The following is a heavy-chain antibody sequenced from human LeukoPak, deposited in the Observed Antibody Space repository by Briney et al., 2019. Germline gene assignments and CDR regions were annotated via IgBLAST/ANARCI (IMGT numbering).Heavy chain of an antibody. Sequence: PGRSLRLSCAASGFTFSSYGMHWVRQAPGKGLEWVAVISYDGSNKYYADSVKGRFTISRDNSKNTLYLQMNSLRAEDTAVYYCAKAASSWLDYWGQGTLVTVSS. CDR1: GFTFSSYG. J-gene: IGHJ4*02. V-gene: IGHV3-30*18. CDR3: AKAASSWLDY. D-gene: IGHD6-13*01. CDR2: ISYDGSNK.